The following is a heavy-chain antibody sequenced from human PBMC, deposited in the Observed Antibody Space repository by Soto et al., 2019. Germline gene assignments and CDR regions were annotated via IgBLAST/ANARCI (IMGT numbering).Heavy chain of an antibody. J-gene: IGHJ4*02. D-gene: IGHD3-10*01. CDR3: TREYYNARHYFQY. Sequence: VGSLRLSCAASVFTFSTYGMHCVRHAPGKGLEWVALIWHDGSNKYYADSVKGRFTISRDNSKNTLYLQMNSLRAEDTAVYYCTREYYNARHYFQYWGQGTPVTVSS. CDR2: IWHDGSNK. CDR1: VFTFSTYG. V-gene: IGHV3-33*01.